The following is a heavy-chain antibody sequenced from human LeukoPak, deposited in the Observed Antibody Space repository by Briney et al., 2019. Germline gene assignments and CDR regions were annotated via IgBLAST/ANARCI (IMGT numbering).Heavy chain of an antibody. V-gene: IGHV3-23*03. Sequence: GGTLRLSCAASGLTFSSYAMRWVRQAPGKGLEGVSVICTGGTNTYYADSVKGRFTISRDNSKKTLYLQMNSLRAEDTAVYYCAKHYDILSGYILDDYWGQGTLVTVSS. D-gene: IGHD3-9*01. CDR1: GLTFSSYA. CDR2: ICTGGTNT. CDR3: AKHYDILSGYILDDY. J-gene: IGHJ4*02.